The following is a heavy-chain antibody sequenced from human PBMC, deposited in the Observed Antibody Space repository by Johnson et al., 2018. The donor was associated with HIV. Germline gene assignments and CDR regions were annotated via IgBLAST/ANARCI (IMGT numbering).Heavy chain of an antibody. Sequence: QEKLVESGGGVVQPGRSLRLSCAASGFTFSSYAMHWVRQAPGKGLEWVAVISYDGSNKYYADSVKGRFTISRDNSKNTLYLQMNSLKTEDTAVYYCARDAYNSDACDIWGQGTMVTVSS. D-gene: IGHD5-24*01. CDR3: ARDAYNSDACDI. V-gene: IGHV3-30-3*01. CDR2: ISYDGSNK. J-gene: IGHJ3*02. CDR1: GFTFSSYA.